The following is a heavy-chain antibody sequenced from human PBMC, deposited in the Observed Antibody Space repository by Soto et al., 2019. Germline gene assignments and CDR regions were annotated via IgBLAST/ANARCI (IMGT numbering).Heavy chain of an antibody. V-gene: IGHV4-59*01. CDR2: VYYTGTT. CDR3: ARDLAAVPRAFDY. J-gene: IGHJ4*02. D-gene: IGHD6-13*01. CDR1: CGSISSYF. Sequence: SETLSLTCTVSCGSISSYFYIWVRQPPGKGLEWIGSVYYTGTTDYNPSLKSRVTISVDTSKTQFSLNLRSVTAADTAVYYCARDLAAVPRAFDYWGRGTLVTVSS.